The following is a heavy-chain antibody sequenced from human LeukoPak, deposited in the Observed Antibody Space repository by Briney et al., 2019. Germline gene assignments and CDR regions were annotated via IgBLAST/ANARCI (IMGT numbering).Heavy chain of an antibody. D-gene: IGHD3-9*01. CDR1: GFTFDDYA. Sequence: GGLLRLSCAASGFTFDDYAMQWVRQAPGKGLEWVSLISGDGGSTYYADSVKGRFTISRDNSKNTLFLQMKSLTAEDTAVYYCAKDEGFFDVLTGPDHWGQGTLVTVSS. CDR2: ISGDGGST. CDR3: AKDEGFFDVLTGPDH. J-gene: IGHJ4*02. V-gene: IGHV3-43*02.